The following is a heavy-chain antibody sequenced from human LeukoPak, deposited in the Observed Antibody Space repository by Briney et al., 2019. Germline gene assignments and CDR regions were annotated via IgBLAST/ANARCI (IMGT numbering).Heavy chain of an antibody. Sequence: SETLSLTCSVSGDSFNNYYWTWIRQPPGKGLEWIGYIYYSGSTNYNPSLKSRVTISVDTSKNQFSLKLSSVTAADTAVYYCARVSQSWFDYWGQGTLVTVSS. V-gene: IGHV4-59*01. CDR1: GDSFNNYY. CDR3: ARVSQSWFDY. J-gene: IGHJ4*02. CDR2: IYYSGST.